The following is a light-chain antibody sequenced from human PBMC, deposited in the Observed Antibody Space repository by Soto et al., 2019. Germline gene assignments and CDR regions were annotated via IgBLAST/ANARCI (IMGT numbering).Light chain of an antibody. J-gene: IGLJ2*01. CDR1: SSNIGNDY. CDR3: GTWDSSLSGVV. V-gene: IGLV1-51*01. CDR2: DYD. Sequence: QSVLTQPPSVSAASGQKVTISCSGSSSNIGNDYVSWYQQLPGTAPKLLIYDYDKRPSGIPDRFSGSKSGTSATLGITGLQIGDEADYYCGTWDSSLSGVVFGGGTKLTVL.